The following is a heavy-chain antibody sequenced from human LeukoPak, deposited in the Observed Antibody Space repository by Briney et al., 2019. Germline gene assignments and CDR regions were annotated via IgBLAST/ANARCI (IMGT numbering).Heavy chain of an antibody. CDR1: GYTFTIYY. J-gene: IGHJ5*02. Sequence: ASVKLSCKASGYTFTIYYMHWVRQAPGQGLEWMGIINPSGGSTSYAQKFQGRVTMTSDTSTSTVYMELSSLRSEDTAVYYCARDREATEPHFDPWGQGTLVTVSS. CDR2: INPSGGST. D-gene: IGHD5-24*01. V-gene: IGHV1-46*01. CDR3: ARDREATEPHFDP.